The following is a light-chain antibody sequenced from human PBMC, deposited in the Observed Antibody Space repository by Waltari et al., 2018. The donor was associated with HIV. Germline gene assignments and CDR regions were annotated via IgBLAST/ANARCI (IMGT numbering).Light chain of an antibody. CDR1: SPNIGAGFD. J-gene: IGLJ1*01. CDR3: QSYDSSLRGHV. V-gene: IGLV1-40*01. CDR2: GNS. Sequence: QSVLTQPPSLSGAPGQRITISCTGSSPNIGAGFDVPGYQQTPGKAPNVLIYGNSNRPSGVPDRFSGSKSGTSSSLAITGLQADDEGDYYCQSYDSSLRGHVFGSGTRVTVL.